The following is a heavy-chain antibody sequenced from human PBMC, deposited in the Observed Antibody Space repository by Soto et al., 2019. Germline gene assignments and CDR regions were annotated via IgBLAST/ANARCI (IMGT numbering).Heavy chain of an antibody. D-gene: IGHD2-15*01. CDR2: ISAYNGNT. V-gene: IGHV1-18*01. Sequence: ASVKVSCKASGYTFTSYGISWVRQAPGQGLEWMGWISAYNGNTSYAQKLQGRVTMTTDTSTSTAYMELRSLRSDDTAVYYCARDGGDIVVVVAATNYYYYYMDVWGKGTTVTVSS. CDR1: GYTFTSYG. CDR3: ARDGGDIVVVVAATNYYYYYMDV. J-gene: IGHJ6*03.